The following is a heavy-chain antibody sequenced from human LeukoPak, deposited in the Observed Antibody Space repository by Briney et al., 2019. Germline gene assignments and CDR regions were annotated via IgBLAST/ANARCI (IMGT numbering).Heavy chain of an antibody. V-gene: IGHV4-39*01. D-gene: IGHD3-22*01. CDR1: DGSISSGTYY. CDR2: IYYSGST. CDR3: ARRYYYDSSGYYSH. Sequence: SATLSLTCTVSDGSISSGTYYWGWIRQPPGKGLEWIGRIYYSGSTYYNPSLKSRVTISVDTSKNQFSLKLSSVTAADTAVYYCARRYYYDSSGYYSHWGQGTLVTVSS. J-gene: IGHJ4*02.